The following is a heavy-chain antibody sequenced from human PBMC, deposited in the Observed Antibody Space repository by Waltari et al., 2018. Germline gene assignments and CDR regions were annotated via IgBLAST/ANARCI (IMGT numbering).Heavy chain of an antibody. CDR3: ARAGGQGEYYDYVWGSYRH. CDR1: GGSFSGSY. J-gene: IGHJ4*02. Sequence: QVQLQQWGAGLLKPSETLSLTCAVYGGSFSGSYWSWIRQPPGKGLEWIGEINHSGSTNYNPSLKSRVTISVDTSKNQFSLKLSSVTAADTAVYYCARAGGQGEYYDYVWGSYRHWGQGTLVTVSS. D-gene: IGHD3-16*02. V-gene: IGHV4-34*01. CDR2: INHSGST.